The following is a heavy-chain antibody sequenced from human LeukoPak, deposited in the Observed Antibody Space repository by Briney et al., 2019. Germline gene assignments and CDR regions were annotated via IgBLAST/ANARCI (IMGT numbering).Heavy chain of an antibody. CDR3: ARTFLSGDGYKVGYFDY. J-gene: IGHJ4*02. D-gene: IGHD5-24*01. V-gene: IGHV3-30*03. Sequence: GGSLRLSCTVSRFTFSRSGMHWVRQAPGKGLEWVALISYDGSYSHCADSVKGRFTISRDNSKNTLYLHMNSLSAEDTAVYYCARTFLSGDGYKVGYFDYWGQGTLVTVSS. CDR1: RFTFSRSG. CDR2: ISYDGSYS.